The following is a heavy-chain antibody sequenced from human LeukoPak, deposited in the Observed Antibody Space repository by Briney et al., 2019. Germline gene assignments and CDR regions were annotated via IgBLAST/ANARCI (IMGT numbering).Heavy chain of an antibody. D-gene: IGHD6-6*01. CDR3: AKSGEYSSSSAPYNYFDY. Sequence: GGSLRLSCAASGFTFDSYAMGWVRRAPGRGLEWASAISGSATGTYYADSVKGRFTISRDNSKKTLHLQMNSLRAEDTAIYYCAKSGEYSSSSAPYNYFDYWGQGTLVTVSS. CDR2: ISGSATGT. CDR1: GFTFDSYA. J-gene: IGHJ4*02. V-gene: IGHV3-23*01.